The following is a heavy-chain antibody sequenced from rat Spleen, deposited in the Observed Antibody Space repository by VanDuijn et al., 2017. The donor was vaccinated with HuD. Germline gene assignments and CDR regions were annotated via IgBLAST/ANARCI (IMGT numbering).Heavy chain of an antibody. CDR3: TTFSDYATSPFAY. V-gene: IGHV5-25*01. J-gene: IGHJ3*01. CDR1: GFTFNHYW. Sequence: EVHLVESGGGLVQPGRSMKLSCVASGFTFNHYWLSWVRQTPGKGLEWVASISTGGGNTYYRDSVRGRFTISRDESKSTLYLQMDSLRSEDTATYYCTTFSDYATSPFAYWGRGTLVTVSS. CDR2: ISTGGGNT. D-gene: IGHD1-6*01.